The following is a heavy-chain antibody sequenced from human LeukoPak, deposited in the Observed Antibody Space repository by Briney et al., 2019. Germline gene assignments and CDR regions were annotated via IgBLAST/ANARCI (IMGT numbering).Heavy chain of an antibody. J-gene: IGHJ4*02. CDR1: GFTFSSYA. Sequence: GGSLRLSCAASGFTFSSYAMSWVRQVPGKGLEWVSAMSGSGGSTSHAGSVKGRFTISRDNSKNTVYLQMNSLRVEDTAVYFCAKRGVVIRVILVGFHKEAYYFDSWGQGALVTVSS. V-gene: IGHV3-23*01. D-gene: IGHD3-10*01. CDR3: AKRGVVIRVILVGFHKEAYYFDS. CDR2: MSGSGGST.